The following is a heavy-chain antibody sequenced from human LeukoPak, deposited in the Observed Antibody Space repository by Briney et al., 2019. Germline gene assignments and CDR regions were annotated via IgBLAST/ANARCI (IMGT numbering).Heavy chain of an antibody. V-gene: IGHV3-23*01. CDR1: GFTFSNYD. CDR2: ISGSDGST. CDR3: ARGGSPHAFDI. J-gene: IGHJ3*02. D-gene: IGHD2-15*01. Sequence: GGSLRLSCAASGFTFSNYDMTWVRQAPGKGLEWVSAISGSDGSTYYSDSVTGRFTISRDNAKNSLYLQMNSLRAEDTAVYYCARGGSPHAFDIWGQGTMVTVSS.